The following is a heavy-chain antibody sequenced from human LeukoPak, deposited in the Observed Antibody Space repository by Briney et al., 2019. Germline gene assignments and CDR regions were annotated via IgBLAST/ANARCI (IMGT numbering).Heavy chain of an antibody. V-gene: IGHV3-15*01. CDR3: TTDLGTYYHGSQRLIPIDY. D-gene: IGHD3-10*01. CDR1: GFTFTNAW. Sequence: PGGSLRLSCVDSGFTFTNAWMSWVRQAPGRGLEWIGRIKSKTDGETTNYAEPVRGRFTISRDDSKSAVYLQMNSLKIEDTAVYYCTTDLGTYYHGSQRLIPIDYWGQGTLVTVSS. CDR2: IKSKTDGETT. J-gene: IGHJ4*02.